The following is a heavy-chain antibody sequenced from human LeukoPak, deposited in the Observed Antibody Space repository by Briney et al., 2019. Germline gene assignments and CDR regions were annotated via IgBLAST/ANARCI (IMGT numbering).Heavy chain of an antibody. CDR2: IYYSGST. CDR3: ARDTATRRRAFDI. CDR1: GGSISSSSYY. D-gene: IGHD4-17*01. V-gene: IGHV4-39*07. Sequence: SETLSLTCTVSGGSISSSSYYWGWIRQPPGKGLEWIGSIYYSGSTYYNPSLKSRVTISVDTSKNQFSLKLSSVTAADTAVYYCARDTATRRRAFDIWGQGTMVTVSS. J-gene: IGHJ3*02.